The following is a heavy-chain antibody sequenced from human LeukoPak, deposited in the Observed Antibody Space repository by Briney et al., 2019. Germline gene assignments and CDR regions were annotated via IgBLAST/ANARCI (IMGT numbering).Heavy chain of an antibody. V-gene: IGHV3-53*01. Sequence: PGGSLRLSCVVSGFTFSDNYMSWVRQAPGKGLEWVSAFYSGGNTYFTGSVKGRFIISRDSSKNTLYLQMNNLRPEDMAMYYCAKLPSSGWLDYWGQGTLVTVSS. CDR2: FYSGGNT. CDR3: AKLPSSGWLDY. D-gene: IGHD6-19*01. J-gene: IGHJ4*02. CDR1: GFTFSDNY.